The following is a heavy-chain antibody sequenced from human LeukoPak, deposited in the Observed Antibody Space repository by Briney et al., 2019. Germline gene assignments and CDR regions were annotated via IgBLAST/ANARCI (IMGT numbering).Heavy chain of an antibody. Sequence: RGSLRLSCAASGFTFSRYTMFWVRQAPEKGLEWISYISSSGSAIYYADSVKGRFTISRDNAKNSLYLQMNSLRAEDTAVYYCARVTYSTSPTPFDYWGQGTLVTVSS. D-gene: IGHD6-6*01. J-gene: IGHJ4*02. CDR1: GFTFSRYT. CDR2: ISSSGSAI. CDR3: ARVTYSTSPTPFDY. V-gene: IGHV3-48*01.